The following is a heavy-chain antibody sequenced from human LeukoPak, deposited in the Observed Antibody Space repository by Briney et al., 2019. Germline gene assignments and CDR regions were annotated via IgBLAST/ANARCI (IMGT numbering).Heavy chain of an antibody. CDR2: ISGSGGNS. CDR1: GFTFSSYA. J-gene: IGHJ4*02. Sequence: GGSLRLSCAASGFTFSSYAMNWVRQSPVKGLEWVSGISGSGGNSFYADSVKGRFSTSRDNAKNTLYLHMNNLRAEDTAIYYCTKDTLRSGYPSQFDYWGQGILVTVSS. D-gene: IGHD5-18*01. CDR3: TKDTLRSGYPSQFDY. V-gene: IGHV3-23*01.